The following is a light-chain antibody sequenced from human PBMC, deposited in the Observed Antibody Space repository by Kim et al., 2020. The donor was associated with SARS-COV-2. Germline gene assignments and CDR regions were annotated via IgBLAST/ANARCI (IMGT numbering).Light chain of an antibody. CDR2: QDR. CDR1: NLGDKF. CDR3: QAWDSNTGV. V-gene: IGLV3-1*01. J-gene: IGLJ3*02. Sequence: SYELTQPPSVSVSPGQTASITCSGDNLGDKFACWYQQKPDQPPVLVIYQDRKRPSGIPERFSGSNSGNTATLTIIGTQAMDEADYYCQAWDSNTGVFGGGTQLTVL.